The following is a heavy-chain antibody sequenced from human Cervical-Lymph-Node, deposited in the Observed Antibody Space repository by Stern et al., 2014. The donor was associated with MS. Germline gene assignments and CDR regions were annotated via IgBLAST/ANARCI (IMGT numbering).Heavy chain of an antibody. CDR1: GGSVTTLY. D-gene: IGHD2-2*02. CDR2: VHYSGTV. V-gene: IGHV4-59*08. J-gene: IGHJ5*02. CDR3: AGLAPGYTGWFDP. Sequence: VQLVESGPGLVKPSETLSLTCTVSGGSVTTLYWSWIRQPPGGGLEWIGYVHYSGTVNLNPPLRGRVTFSLDTSMKHFPRKLDSVTATDTAIYYCAGLAPGYTGWFDPWSQGTLVTVSS.